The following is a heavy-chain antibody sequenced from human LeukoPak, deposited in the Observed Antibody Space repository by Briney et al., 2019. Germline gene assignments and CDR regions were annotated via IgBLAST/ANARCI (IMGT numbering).Heavy chain of an antibody. J-gene: IGHJ5*02. Sequence: SETLSLTCAVSGYSISSGYYWGWIRQPPGEGLEWIGSIYHSESTYYNPSLTSRGTISVDTSKNPFSLKLTSVTYTVPPVDSCARALPLIQLEQRGWFDPWGQGTLVTVSS. CDR2: IYHSEST. V-gene: IGHV4-38-2*01. D-gene: IGHD1/OR15-1a*01. CDR3: ARALPLIQLEQRGWFDP. CDR1: GYSISSGYY.